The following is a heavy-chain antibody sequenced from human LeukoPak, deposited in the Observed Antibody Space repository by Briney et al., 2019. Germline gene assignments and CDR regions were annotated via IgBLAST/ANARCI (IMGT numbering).Heavy chain of an antibody. CDR1: GYTFTGYY. D-gene: IGHD4-23*01. V-gene: IGHV1-2*02. Sequence: ASVKVTCKASGYTFTGYYMHWVRQAPGQGLEWMGWINPNSGGTNYAQKFQGRVTMTRDTSISTAYMELSRLRSDDTAVYYCARDLVAGGNQINCDYWGQGTLVTVSS. CDR3: ARDLVAGGNQINCDY. J-gene: IGHJ4*02. CDR2: INPNSGGT.